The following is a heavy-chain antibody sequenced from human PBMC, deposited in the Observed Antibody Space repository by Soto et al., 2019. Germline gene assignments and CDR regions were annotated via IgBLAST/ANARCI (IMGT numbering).Heavy chain of an antibody. Sequence: LRLSCAASGFTFSSYAMSWVRQAPGKGLEWVSAISGSGVNTYYADSVKGRFTISRDSSKNTLYLQMNSLRAEDTAVYYCAKDHRSSGSGSYSEFDYWGQGTLVTVSS. J-gene: IGHJ4*02. D-gene: IGHD3-10*01. CDR3: AKDHRSSGSGSYSEFDY. CDR2: ISGSGVNT. CDR1: GFTFSSYA. V-gene: IGHV3-23*01.